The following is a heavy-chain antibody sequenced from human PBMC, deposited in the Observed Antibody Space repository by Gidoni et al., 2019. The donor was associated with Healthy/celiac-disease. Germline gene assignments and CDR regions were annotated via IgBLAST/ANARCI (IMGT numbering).Heavy chain of an antibody. Sequence: QVQLVQSGAEVKKPGASVKVSCKASGSTFPSYAMHWVRQAPGQRLEWMGWINAGNGNTKYSQKFQGRVTITRDTSASTAYMELSSLRSEDTAVYYCAREGGADYYYYGMDVWGQGTTVTVSS. CDR1: GSTFPSYA. J-gene: IGHJ6*02. D-gene: IGHD1-26*01. CDR2: INAGNGNT. CDR3: AREGGADYYYYGMDV. V-gene: IGHV1-3*01.